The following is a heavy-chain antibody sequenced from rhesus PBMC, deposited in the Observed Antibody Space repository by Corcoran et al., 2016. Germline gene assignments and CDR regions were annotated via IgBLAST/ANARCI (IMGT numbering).Heavy chain of an antibody. D-gene: IGHD3S6*01. CDR1: GGSISDDYY. CDR2: IYGSGGGT. J-gene: IGHJ5-2*02. CDR3: AREQAYEDDYGYYYTPVNSLDV. Sequence: QVQLQESGPGLVKPSETLSLTCAVSGGSISDDYYWSWIRQPPGKGLEWIGYIYGSGGGTNYNPSLKNRVTISIDTSKNQFSLKLSSVTAADTAVYYCAREQAYEDDYGYYYTPVNSLDVWGRGVLVTVSS. V-gene: IGHV4-106*01.